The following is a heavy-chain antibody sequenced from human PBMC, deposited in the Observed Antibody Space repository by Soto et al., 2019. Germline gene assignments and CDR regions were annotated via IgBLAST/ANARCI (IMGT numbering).Heavy chain of an antibody. J-gene: IGHJ3*01. CDR2: ISGSGGST. CDR3: AKDWSGGAFDV. CDR1: GFSFSVFA. Sequence: EVDLLESGGGLAQPGGSRRLSCAASGFSFSVFAMSWVRQAPGKGLEWVSRISGSGGSTYYADSVKGRFTISRDNPKNMLYLQMNSLRGEDTAVYYCAKDWSGGAFDVWGQGTMVIVSS. D-gene: IGHD3-16*01. V-gene: IGHV3-23*01.